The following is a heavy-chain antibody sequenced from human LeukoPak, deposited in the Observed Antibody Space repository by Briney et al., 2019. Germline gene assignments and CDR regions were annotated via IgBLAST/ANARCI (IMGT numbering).Heavy chain of an antibody. Sequence: GGSLRLSCAASGFTFDDYAMHWVRQAPGKGLGWVSGISWNSGSIGYADSVKGRFTISRDNAKNSLYLQMNSLRAEDTALYYCARAGIDNWFDPWGQGTLVTVSS. CDR3: ARAGIDNWFDP. CDR1: GFTFDDYA. CDR2: ISWNSGSI. V-gene: IGHV3-9*01. J-gene: IGHJ5*02. D-gene: IGHD1-26*01.